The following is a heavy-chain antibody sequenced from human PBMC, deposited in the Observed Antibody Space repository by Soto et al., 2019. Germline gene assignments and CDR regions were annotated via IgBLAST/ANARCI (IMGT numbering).Heavy chain of an antibody. CDR2: INTDGSST. CDR3: ARDVDYDILTGYGRGYYYYGMDV. Sequence: GGSLRLSCAASGFTFSNYWMHWVRQAPGKGLVWVSRINTDGSSTSYADSVKGRFTISRDNAKNTLYLQMNSLRAEDTAVYYCARDVDYDILTGYGRGYYYYGMDVWGQGTTVTVSS. D-gene: IGHD3-9*01. V-gene: IGHV3-74*01. CDR1: GFTFSNYW. J-gene: IGHJ6*02.